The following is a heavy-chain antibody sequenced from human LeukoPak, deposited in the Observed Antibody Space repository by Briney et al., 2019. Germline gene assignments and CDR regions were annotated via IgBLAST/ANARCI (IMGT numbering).Heavy chain of an antibody. D-gene: IGHD3-10*01. Sequence: KPSETLSLTCTVSGGPISSYYWSWIRQPPGKGLEWIGYISYSGSTKYIPSLKSRVTISVHTSKNQFSLKLSSVTAADTAVYYCARSYGSGSYFDYWGQGTLVTVSS. J-gene: IGHJ4*02. V-gene: IGHV4-59*01. CDR2: ISYSGST. CDR1: GGPISSYY. CDR3: ARSYGSGSYFDY.